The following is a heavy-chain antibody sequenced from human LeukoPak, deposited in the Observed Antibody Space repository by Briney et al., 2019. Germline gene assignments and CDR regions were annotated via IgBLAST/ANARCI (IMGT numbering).Heavy chain of an antibody. CDR3: ARSLDSSGYCNWFDP. V-gene: IGHV4-30-4*08. CDR2: IYYSGST. D-gene: IGHD3-22*01. Sequence: SETLSLTCTVSGGSISSGDYYWSWIRQPPGKGLEWLGYIYYSGSTYYNPSLKSRVTISVDTSKNQFSLKLSSVTAADTAVYYCARSLDSSGYCNWFDPWGQGTLVTVSS. J-gene: IGHJ5*02. CDR1: GGSISSGDYY.